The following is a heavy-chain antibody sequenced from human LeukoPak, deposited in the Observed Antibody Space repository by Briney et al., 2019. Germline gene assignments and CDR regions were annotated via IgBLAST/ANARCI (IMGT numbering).Heavy chain of an antibody. J-gene: IGHJ4*02. CDR1: GYSFTSYW. Sequence: GESLKISCKGSGYSFTSYWIGWVRQMPGKGLEWMGIIYPGDSDTRYSPSFQGQVTISADKSISTAYLQWSSLKASDTAMYYCARRATMVRGVSQYYFDYWGQGTLVTVSS. CDR3: ARRATMVRGVSQYYFDY. V-gene: IGHV5-51*01. D-gene: IGHD3-10*01. CDR2: IYPGDSDT.